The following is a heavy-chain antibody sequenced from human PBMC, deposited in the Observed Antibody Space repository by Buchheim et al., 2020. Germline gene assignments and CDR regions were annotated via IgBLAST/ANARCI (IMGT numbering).Heavy chain of an antibody. D-gene: IGHD5-12*01. CDR3: AKGGPSSLYYFDY. Sequence: EVQLLESGGGLVQPGGSLRLSCAASRFTISSYAMRWVRQAPGKGLEWVSTIGSGGNTYYADSVKGRFTISRDNSKNTLSVQMHGLRAEDTAVYYCAKGGPSSLYYFDYWGQGTL. J-gene: IGHJ4*02. V-gene: IGHV3-23*01. CDR1: RFTISSYA. CDR2: IGSGGNT.